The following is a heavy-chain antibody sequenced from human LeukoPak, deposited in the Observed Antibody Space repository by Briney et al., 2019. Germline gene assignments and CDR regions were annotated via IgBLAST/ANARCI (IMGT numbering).Heavy chain of an antibody. CDR1: GFTVSSKY. D-gene: IGHD3-10*01. CDR3: AGGHYGSGIHQGAFDI. CDR2: IYSGGST. V-gene: IGHV3-53*01. Sequence: PGGSLRLSCAASGFTVSSKYMSWVRQAPGKGLEWVSLIYSGGSTYYADSVKGRFTISRDNSKNTVYLQMNSLRAEDTAVYYCAGGHYGSGIHQGAFDIWGQGTIVTVSS. J-gene: IGHJ3*02.